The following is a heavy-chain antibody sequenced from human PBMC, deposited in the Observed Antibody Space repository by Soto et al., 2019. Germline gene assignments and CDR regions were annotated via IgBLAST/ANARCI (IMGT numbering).Heavy chain of an antibody. CDR3: ARARERSSLAGFDY. Sequence: SQTLSLTRAISGDSVSSNNAAWNWIRQSPSRGLEWLGRTFYRSKWYNDYAVSVRSRITINPDTSKNQFSLQLNSVTPEDTAVYYCARARERSSLAGFDYWGQGTLVTVSS. J-gene: IGHJ4*02. V-gene: IGHV6-1*01. CDR2: TFYRSKWYN. D-gene: IGHD6-19*01. CDR1: GDSVSSNNAA.